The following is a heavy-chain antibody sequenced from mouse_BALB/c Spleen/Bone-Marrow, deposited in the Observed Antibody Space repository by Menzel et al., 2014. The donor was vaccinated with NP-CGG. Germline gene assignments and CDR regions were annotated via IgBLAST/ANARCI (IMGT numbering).Heavy chain of an antibody. CDR1: GFALSRYD. CDR2: ITNDGDNT. V-gene: IGHV5-12-1*01. J-gene: IGHJ4*01. Sequence: VHLEESGGGLVKPGGSRKLSCAASGFALSRYDMTWVRQHPETRMERVAYITNDGDNTYYPITMQGRFTISRANAKNTLYLQMSRLKSEDTAMYCCGRHKNYYAMVYLGQGTSVTVSS. CDR3: GRHKNYYAMVY.